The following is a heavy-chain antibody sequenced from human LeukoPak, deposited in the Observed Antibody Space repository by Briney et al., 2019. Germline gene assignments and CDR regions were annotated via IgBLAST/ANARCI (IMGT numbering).Heavy chain of an antibody. D-gene: IGHD3-3*01. CDR3: ARAQGRITIFGVVILDY. V-gene: IGHV4-39*07. J-gene: IGHJ4*02. CDR2: INHSGST. Sequence: SETLSLTCTVSGGSISSSSYYWSWIRQPPGKGLEWIGEINHSGSTNYNPSLKSRVTISVDTSKNQFSLKLSSVTAADTAVYYCARAQGRITIFGVVILDYWGQGTLVTVSS. CDR1: GGSISSSSYY.